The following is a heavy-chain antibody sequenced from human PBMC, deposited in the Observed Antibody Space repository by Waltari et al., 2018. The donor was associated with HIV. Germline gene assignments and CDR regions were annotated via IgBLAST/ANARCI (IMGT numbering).Heavy chain of an antibody. CDR1: GFTFSGYW. CDR3: ARDRYTGSSDFDY. CDR2: INTDGSDT. V-gene: IGHV3-74*01. D-gene: IGHD1-26*01. J-gene: IGHJ4*02. Sequence: EVQLVESGGGLVQPGGSLRLSCAASGFTFSGYWMHWVRQAPGKGLVWVSRINTDGSDTRYGDSVKGRFTISRDNAKNTLYLQMNSLRDEDTAMYYCARDRYTGSSDFDYWGQGTLVSVSS.